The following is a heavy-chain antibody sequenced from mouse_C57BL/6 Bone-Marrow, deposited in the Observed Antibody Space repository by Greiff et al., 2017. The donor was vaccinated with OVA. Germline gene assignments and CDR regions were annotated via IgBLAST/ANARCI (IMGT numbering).Heavy chain of an antibody. Sequence: VQLQQPGAELVKPGASVKLSCKAPGYTFTSYWMHWVKQRPGQSLEWIGMIHPNSGSTNYNEKFKSKATLTVDKSSSTAYMQLSSLTSEDSAVYYCEGGYFPWYFDVWGTGTTVTVSS. CDR3: EGGYFPWYFDV. CDR2: IHPNSGST. J-gene: IGHJ1*03. V-gene: IGHV1-64*01. CDR1: GYTFTSYW. D-gene: IGHD2-3*01.